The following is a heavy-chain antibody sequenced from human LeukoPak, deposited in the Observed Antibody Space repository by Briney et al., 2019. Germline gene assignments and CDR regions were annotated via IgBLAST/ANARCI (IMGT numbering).Heavy chain of an antibody. V-gene: IGHV4-4*09. CDR3: AREIAAAGTWWFDP. CDR2: IYTSGST. Sequence: PSETPSLTCTVSGGSISSYYWSWIRQPPGKGLEWIGYIYTSGSTNYNPSLKSRVTIPVDTSKNQFSLKLSSVTAADTAVYYCAREIAAAGTWWFDPWGQGTLVTVSS. CDR1: GGSISSYY. D-gene: IGHD6-13*01. J-gene: IGHJ5*02.